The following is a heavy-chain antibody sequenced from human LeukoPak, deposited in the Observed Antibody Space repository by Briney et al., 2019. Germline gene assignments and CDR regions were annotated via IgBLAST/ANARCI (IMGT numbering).Heavy chain of an antibody. CDR1: GFTFSRYS. V-gene: IGHV3-48*04. CDR3: AKRDSSGWFDP. D-gene: IGHD6-19*01. Sequence: PGGSLRLSCVASGFTFSRYSMNWVRQAPGKGLEWVSYISGSGSIIYYADSVKGRFTISRDNAKNSLYLQMNSLRAEDTAVYYCAKRDSSGWFDPWGQGTLVTVSS. J-gene: IGHJ5*02. CDR2: ISGSGSII.